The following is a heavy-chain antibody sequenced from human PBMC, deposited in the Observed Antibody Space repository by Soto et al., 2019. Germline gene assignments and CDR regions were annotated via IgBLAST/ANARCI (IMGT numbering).Heavy chain of an antibody. CDR1: GGSFSGYY. J-gene: IGHJ6*02. V-gene: IGHV4-34*01. CDR2: INHSGSN. D-gene: IGHD6-13*01. Sequence: ASETLSLTCAVYGGSFSGYYWSWIRQPPGKGLEWIGEINHSGSNKYNPSHKSRVTISVDTSKNQLSLKLSSVTAADTAVYYCARGPGKQQLPIYYYYGMDVWGQGTTVTVSS. CDR3: ARGPGKQQLPIYYYYGMDV.